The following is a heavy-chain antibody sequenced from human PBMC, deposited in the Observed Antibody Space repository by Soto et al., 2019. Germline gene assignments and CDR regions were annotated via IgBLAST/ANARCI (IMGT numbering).Heavy chain of an antibody. Sequence: PVMPQRLSRTAAGGRIISYGVECVLQAQGKGLEWVAATTYDGGIKHYVDSVKGRFTISRDNSKNTLYLQMNSLRVEDTATYYCAGALENPYLYYGLNVWGHGLTVTAS. CDR2: TTYDGGIK. D-gene: IGHD1-1*01. CDR1: GGRIISYG. CDR3: AGALENPYLYYGLNV. J-gene: IGHJ6*02. V-gene: IGHV3-30*03.